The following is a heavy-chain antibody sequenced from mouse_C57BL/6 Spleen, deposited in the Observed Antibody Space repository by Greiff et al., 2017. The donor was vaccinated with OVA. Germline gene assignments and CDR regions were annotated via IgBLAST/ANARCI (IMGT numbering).Heavy chain of an antibody. CDR1: GYTFTSYW. D-gene: IGHD1-1*01. V-gene: IGHV1-61*01. CDR3: ARGPYCYGTRSDFDY. J-gene: IGHJ2*01. Sequence: QVQLQQPGAELVRPGSSVKLSCKASGYTFTSYWMDWVKQRPGQGLEWIGNIYPSDSETHYTQKFKDKATLTVAKSSRTAYMQLSSLTSEDSAVYYGARGPYCYGTRSDFDYWGQGTTLTVSS. CDR2: IYPSDSET.